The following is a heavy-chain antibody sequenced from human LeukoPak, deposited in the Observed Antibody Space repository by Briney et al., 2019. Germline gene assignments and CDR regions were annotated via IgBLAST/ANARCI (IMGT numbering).Heavy chain of an antibody. CDR3: ARVVSSLRQDYYYYMDV. Sequence: SETLSLTCTVSGGSISSYYWSWIRQPPGKGLEWIGYIYYSGSTNYNPSLKSRVTISVDTSKNQFSLKLSSVTAADTAVYYCARVVSSLRQDYYYYMDVWGKGTTVTVSS. CDR1: GGSISSYY. V-gene: IGHV4-59*01. J-gene: IGHJ6*03. D-gene: IGHD2-21*01. CDR2: IYYSGST.